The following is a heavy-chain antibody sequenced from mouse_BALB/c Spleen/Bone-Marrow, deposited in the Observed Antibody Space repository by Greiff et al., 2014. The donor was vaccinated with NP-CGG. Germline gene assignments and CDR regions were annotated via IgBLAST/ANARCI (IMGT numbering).Heavy chain of an antibody. D-gene: IGHD4-1*01. CDR2: INPSTGYT. CDR1: GYTFTSYW. Sequence: VKLQESGAELAKPGASVKMSCKASGYTFTSYWMHWVKQRPGQGLEWIGYINPSTGYTEYNQKFKDKATLTADKSPSTAYMQLSSLTSEDSAVYYCATGYYFDYWGQGTTLTVSS. J-gene: IGHJ2*01. CDR3: ATGYYFDY. V-gene: IGHV1-7*01.